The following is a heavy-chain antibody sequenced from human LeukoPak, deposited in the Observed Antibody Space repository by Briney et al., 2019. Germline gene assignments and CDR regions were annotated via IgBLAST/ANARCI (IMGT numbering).Heavy chain of an antibody. Sequence: GGSLRLSCAASGFTVSSNYMSWVRQAPGKGLEWVSVIYIDSSTYYADSVKGRFTISRDNSKNTVYLQMNSLRAEDTAVYYCARAQAFDIWGQGTMVTVSS. CDR1: GFTVSSNY. CDR3: ARAQAFDI. CDR2: IYIDSST. V-gene: IGHV3-53*01. J-gene: IGHJ3*02.